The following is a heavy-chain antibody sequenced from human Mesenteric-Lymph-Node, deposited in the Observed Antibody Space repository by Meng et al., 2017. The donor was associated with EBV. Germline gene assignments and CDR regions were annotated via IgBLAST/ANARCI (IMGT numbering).Heavy chain of an antibody. V-gene: IGHV1-2*06. CDR2: IRPNSGAT. Sequence: GQVVQAGAEVKKPGASVKVSCKASGYTFNGYYIHWVRQGPGRGLEWMGRIRPNSGATHYAQTFEDRVTMTRDTSISTVYMELSRLRSDDTAIYFCARDGVDPVAAFWGQGTLVTVSS. CDR1: GYTFNGYY. CDR3: ARDGVDPVAAF. J-gene: IGHJ4*02. D-gene: IGHD6-19*01.